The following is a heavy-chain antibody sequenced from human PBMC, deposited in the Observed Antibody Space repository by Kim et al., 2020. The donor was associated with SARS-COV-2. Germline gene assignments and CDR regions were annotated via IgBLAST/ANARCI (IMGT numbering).Heavy chain of an antibody. Sequence: GGSLRLSCAASGFTFNDYTMTWVRQAPGKGLEWVSAITGRGDGTSYAESVKGRFTISRDNSKNTLYLQMSSLRAEDTAVYYCAKRQNSDASGFLFGSWG. J-gene: IGHJ5*01. CDR3: AKRQNSDASGFLFGS. D-gene: IGHD3-22*01. CDR1: GFTFNDYT. V-gene: IGHV3-23*01. CDR2: ITGRGDGT.